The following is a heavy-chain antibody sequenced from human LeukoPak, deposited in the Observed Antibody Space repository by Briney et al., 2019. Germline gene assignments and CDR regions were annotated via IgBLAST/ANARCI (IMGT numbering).Heavy chain of an antibody. D-gene: IGHD3-16*02. CDR3: ARDSNDYVWGSYHDS. Sequence: SGGSLRLSCTASGFTFRDYYVTWIRQAPGKGLEWVSYIRSTGSSTAYADSVKGRFAISRDNAKNSLYLQMNSLRAEDTAVYYCARDSNDYVWGSYHDSWGQGTLVTVSS. CDR1: GFTFRDYY. CDR2: IRSTGSST. V-gene: IGHV3-11*04. J-gene: IGHJ4*02.